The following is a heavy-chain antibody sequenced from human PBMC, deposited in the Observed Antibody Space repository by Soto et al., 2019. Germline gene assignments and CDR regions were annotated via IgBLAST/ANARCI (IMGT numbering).Heavy chain of an antibody. CDR2: ISYDGSNK. V-gene: IGHV3-30*18. J-gene: IGHJ4*02. CDR3: AKDGREYSSGWLYYFDY. CDR1: GFTFSSYG. Sequence: QVPLVESGGGVVQPGRSLRLSCAASGFTFSSYGMHWVRQAPGKGLEWVTVISYDGSNKYYADSVKGRFTISRDNSKNTLYLQMNSLRAEDTAVYYCAKDGREYSSGWLYYFDYWGQGTLVTVSS. D-gene: IGHD6-19*01.